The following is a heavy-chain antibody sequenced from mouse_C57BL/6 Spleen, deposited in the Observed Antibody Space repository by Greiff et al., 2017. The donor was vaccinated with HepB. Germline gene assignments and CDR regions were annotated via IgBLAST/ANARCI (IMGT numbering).Heavy chain of an antibody. V-gene: IGHV1-26*01. CDR1: GYTFTDYY. Sequence: VQLQQSGPELVKPGASVKISCKASGYTFTDYYMNWVKQSHGKSLEWIGDINPNNGGTSYNQKFKGKATLTVDKSSSTAYMELRSLTSEDSAVYYCARRGYYSNYAFFDYWGQGTTLTVSS. CDR3: ARRGYYSNYAFFDY. D-gene: IGHD2-5*01. CDR2: INPNNGGT. J-gene: IGHJ2*01.